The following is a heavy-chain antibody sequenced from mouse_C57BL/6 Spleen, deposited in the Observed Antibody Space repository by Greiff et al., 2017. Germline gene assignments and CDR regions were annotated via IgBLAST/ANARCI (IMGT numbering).Heavy chain of an antibody. J-gene: IGHJ3*01. V-gene: IGHV1-52*01. CDR3: ASYYCGSCGFAY. CDR2: IDPSDSDT. D-gene: IGHD1-1*02. CDR1: GYTFTSYW. Sequence: QVQLQQSGAELVRPGSSVKLSCKASGYTFTSYWMHWVKQRPIQGLEWIGNIDPSDSDTHYNQKFKDKATLTVDKSSSTAYMQLSSLTSEDSAVYYCASYYCGSCGFAYWGQGTLVTVSA.